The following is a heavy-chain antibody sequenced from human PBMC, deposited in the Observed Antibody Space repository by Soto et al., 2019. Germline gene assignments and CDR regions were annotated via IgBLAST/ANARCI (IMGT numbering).Heavy chain of an antibody. D-gene: IGHD3-3*01. CDR2: INHRGST. CDR3: ARARKGSGSDYYYHYGMDV. Sequence: SETLSLTCSVYGGSFSDYYWSWIRQPPGKGLEWIGEINHRGSTNYNPSLKSRVTISVHTSKNQFSLKLSSVTAADTAVYYCARARKGSGSDYYYHYGMDVWGKGTTVTVSS. V-gene: IGHV4-34*01. CDR1: GGSFSDYY. J-gene: IGHJ6*04.